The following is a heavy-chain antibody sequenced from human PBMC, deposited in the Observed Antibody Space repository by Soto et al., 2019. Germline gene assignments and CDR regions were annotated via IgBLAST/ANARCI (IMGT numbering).Heavy chain of an antibody. J-gene: IGHJ4*02. CDR3: ARGRTRITGTSLDY. CDR2: INRSGST. D-gene: IGHD1-20*01. Sequence: PSETLSLTCAVYGGSFSGYYWTWIRQPPGKGLEWIGEINRSGSTNYKPSLRGRVTISVGTSKNQLSLKVSAVTAADTAVYYCARGRTRITGTSLDYWGQGTLVTVS. CDR1: GGSFSGYY. V-gene: IGHV4-34*01.